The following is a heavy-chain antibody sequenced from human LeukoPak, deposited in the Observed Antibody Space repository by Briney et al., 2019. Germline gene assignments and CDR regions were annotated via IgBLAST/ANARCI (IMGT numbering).Heavy chain of an antibody. CDR1: GFTFSDYA. CDR2: IRSSGDAT. V-gene: IGHV3-23*01. Sequence: GGSLRLSCAASGFTFSDYAMHWVRQAPGKGLEWVSVIRSSGDATYYADFVKGRFTISRDNSKNALYLQMNSLRAEDTAVYYCAKGYYASGSSLSAFDYWGQGTLVTVSS. CDR3: AKGYYASGSSLSAFDY. J-gene: IGHJ4*02. D-gene: IGHD3-10*01.